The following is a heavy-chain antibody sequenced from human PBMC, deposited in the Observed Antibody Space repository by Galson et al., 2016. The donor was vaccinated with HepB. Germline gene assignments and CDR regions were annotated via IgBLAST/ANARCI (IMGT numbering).Heavy chain of an antibody. V-gene: IGHV2-70*01. CDR3: APYYYDRSGYYFRTQGYFDY. J-gene: IGHJ4*02. D-gene: IGHD3-22*01. CDR1: GFSLTTRGMC. CDR2: IDWDGDQ. Sequence: PALVNPTQTLTLTCTFTGFSLTTRGMCVSWIRQPPGKALEWLALIDWDGDQYYTTSLQTRLTISKDTSKNQVVLTMTNMDPVDTATYYCAPYYYDRSGYYFRTQGYFDYWGQRTLVTVSS.